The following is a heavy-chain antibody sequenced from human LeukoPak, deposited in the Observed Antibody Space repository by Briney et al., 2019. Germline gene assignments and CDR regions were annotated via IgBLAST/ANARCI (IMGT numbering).Heavy chain of an antibody. D-gene: IGHD3-22*01. V-gene: IGHV4-61*02. CDR1: GGSLSSGSYY. Sequence: PSQTLSLTCTVSGGSLSSGSYYWRWIRQPAGKGLEWLGCIYTSGSTNYNPSLKSRVTISVDTSKNQFSLKLSSVTAADTAVYYCARDGYYYDSSGSMNWFDHWGQGTLVTVSS. J-gene: IGHJ5*02. CDR2: IYTSGST. CDR3: ARDGYYYDSSGSMNWFDH.